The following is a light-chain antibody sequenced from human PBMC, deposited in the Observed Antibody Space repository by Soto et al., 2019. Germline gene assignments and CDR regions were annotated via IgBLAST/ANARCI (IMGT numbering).Light chain of an antibody. Sequence: DIQRTQSPSTLSASVGDRVTITCRASQSISSWLAWYQQKPGKAPKLLIYDASSLESGVPSRFSGSGSGTEFTLTISSLQPDDFATYYCQQYNSSPLTFGGGTKVDIK. CDR2: DAS. V-gene: IGKV1-5*01. CDR3: QQYNSSPLT. CDR1: QSISSW. J-gene: IGKJ4*01.